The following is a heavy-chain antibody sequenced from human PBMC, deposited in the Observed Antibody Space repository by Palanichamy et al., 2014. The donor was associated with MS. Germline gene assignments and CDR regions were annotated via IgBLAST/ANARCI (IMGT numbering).Heavy chain of an antibody. CDR2: INKSGGDT. Sequence: EVQLLESGGGLIQPGGSLRLSCVASGFTFNNYAMSWVRQAPGKGLEWVSTINKSGGDTFYADSVKGRFTISRDNSKNTVYLEMNTLRAEDTAVYYCVKDSGAFRSFYFEYWGQGTLVTVSS. CDR3: VKDSGAFRSFYFEY. D-gene: IGHD4/OR15-4a*01. CDR1: GFTFNNYA. J-gene: IGHJ4*02. V-gene: IGHV3-23*01.